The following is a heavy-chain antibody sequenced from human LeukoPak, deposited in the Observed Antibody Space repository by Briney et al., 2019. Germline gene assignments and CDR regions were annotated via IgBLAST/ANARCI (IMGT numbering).Heavy chain of an antibody. D-gene: IGHD2-8*01. Sequence: PGGSLRLSCAASGFTFDDYGMSRVRQAPGKGLEWVSGINWNGGSTGYADSVKGRFTISRDNAKNSLYLQMNSLRAEDTAIYFCARSGMLFYMDAWGKGTTVTISS. CDR1: GFTFDDYG. CDR2: INWNGGST. V-gene: IGHV3-20*04. CDR3: ARSGMLFYMDA. J-gene: IGHJ6*03.